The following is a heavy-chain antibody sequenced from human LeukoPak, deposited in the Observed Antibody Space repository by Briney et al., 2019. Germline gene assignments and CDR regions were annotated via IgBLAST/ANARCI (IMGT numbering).Heavy chain of an antibody. CDR2: INPSGGST. CDR3: ASGSMITFGGVIGNY. CDR1: GYTFTSYY. V-gene: IGHV1-46*01. J-gene: IGHJ4*02. D-gene: IGHD3-16*02. Sequence: GASVKVSCKASGYTFTSYYMHWVRQAPGQGLEWMGIINPSGGSTSYAQKFQGRVTMTRDTSTSTVYMELSSLRSEDTAVYYCASGSMITFGGVIGNYWGQGTLVTVSS.